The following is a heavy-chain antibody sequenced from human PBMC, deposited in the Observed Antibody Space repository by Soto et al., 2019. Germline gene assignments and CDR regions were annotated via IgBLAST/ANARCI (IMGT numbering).Heavy chain of an antibody. V-gene: IGHV3-30-3*01. Sequence: QVQLVESGGGVVQPGRSLRLSCAASGFTFSSYAMHWVRQAPGKGLEWVAVISYGGSNKYYADSVKGRFTISRDNSKNTLYLKMNSLRAQDTAVYYGAREVNYGYIVVVTSAMRRAYDYWGQGTLVTVSS. D-gene: IGHD2-2*01. J-gene: IGHJ4*02. CDR3: AREVNYGYIVVVTSAMRRAYDY. CDR1: GFTFSSYA. CDR2: ISYGGSNK.